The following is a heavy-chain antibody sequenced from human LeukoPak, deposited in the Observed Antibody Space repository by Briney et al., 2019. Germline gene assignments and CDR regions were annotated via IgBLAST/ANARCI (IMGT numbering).Heavy chain of an antibody. D-gene: IGHD6-19*01. Sequence: GGSLRLSCAASGFTFSSYWMHWVRQAPGKGLVWVSRINSDGSSTSYADSVKGRFTISRDNAKNTLCLQMNSLRAEDTAVYYCARKGIAVAGTYAFDIWGQGTMVTVSS. J-gene: IGHJ3*02. CDR1: GFTFSSYW. CDR3: ARKGIAVAGTYAFDI. CDR2: INSDGSST. V-gene: IGHV3-74*01.